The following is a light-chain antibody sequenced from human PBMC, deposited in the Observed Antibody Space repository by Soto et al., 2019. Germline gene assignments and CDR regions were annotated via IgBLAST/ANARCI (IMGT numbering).Light chain of an antibody. CDR1: QGIGSS. CDR3: QQSYSTPSIT. J-gene: IGKJ5*01. V-gene: IGKV1-13*02. Sequence: AIQLTQAPSSLSASLGDRVTITCRASQGIGSSLAWYQQKPGKAPKFLIYDASNLESGVPSTFSGSGSGTEFTLTISSLQPDDFATYYCQQSYSTPSITFGQGPRLEIK. CDR2: DAS.